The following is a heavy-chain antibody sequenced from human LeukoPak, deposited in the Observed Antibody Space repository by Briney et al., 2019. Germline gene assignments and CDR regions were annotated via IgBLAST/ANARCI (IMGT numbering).Heavy chain of an antibody. CDR2: ISYDGSNK. Sequence: GGSLRLSCAASGFTFSSYAMHWVRQAPGKGLEWVAVISYDGSNKYYADSVKGRFTISRDNSKNTLYLQMNSLRAEDTAVYYCARARYVLNWFDPWGQGTLVTVSS. D-gene: IGHD3-16*01. CDR1: GFTFSSYA. J-gene: IGHJ5*02. CDR3: ARARYVLNWFDP. V-gene: IGHV3-30*04.